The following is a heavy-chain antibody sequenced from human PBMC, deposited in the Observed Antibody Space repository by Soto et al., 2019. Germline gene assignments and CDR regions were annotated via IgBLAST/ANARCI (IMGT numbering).Heavy chain of an antibody. V-gene: IGHV1-69*13. CDR3: ARGYGEDDSSGYIYWFDP. D-gene: IGHD3-22*01. CDR2: IIPIFGTA. CDR1: GGTFSSYA. J-gene: IGHJ5*02. Sequence: SVKVSCKASGGTFSSYAISWVRQAPGQGLEWMGGIIPIFGTANYAQKFQGRVTITADESTSTAYMELSSLRSEDTAVYYCARGYGEDDSSGYIYWFDPWGQGTLVTVSS.